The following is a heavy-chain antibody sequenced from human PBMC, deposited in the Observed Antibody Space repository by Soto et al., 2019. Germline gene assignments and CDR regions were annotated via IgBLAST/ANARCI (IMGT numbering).Heavy chain of an antibody. Sequence: QVQLVESGGGVVQPGKSLRLSCAASGFTFSQSGMHWVRQAPGKGLEWVAIIWYDGSHEYYGDSVRGRFTISRDNSKNTLYRQMDSLSAEDRAVYYCARDQGDGSGGTCYFVDVWGQGTTVSVSS. V-gene: IGHV3-33*01. D-gene: IGHD2-15*01. CDR2: IWYDGSHE. CDR1: GFTFSQSG. CDR3: ARDQGDGSGGTCYFVDV. J-gene: IGHJ6*02.